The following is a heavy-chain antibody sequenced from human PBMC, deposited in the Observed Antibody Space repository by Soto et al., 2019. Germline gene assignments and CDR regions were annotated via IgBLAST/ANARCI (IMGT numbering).Heavy chain of an antibody. Sequence: HPGGSLRLSCAASGFTFSSYGMHWVRQAPGKGLEWVAVISYDGSNKYYADSVKGRFTISRDNSKNTLYLQMNSLRAEDTAVYYCAKDLRQWLAFMVDYWGQGTLVTVSS. V-gene: IGHV3-30*18. CDR3: AKDLRQWLAFMVDY. CDR2: ISYDGSNK. CDR1: GFTFSSYG. J-gene: IGHJ4*02. D-gene: IGHD6-19*01.